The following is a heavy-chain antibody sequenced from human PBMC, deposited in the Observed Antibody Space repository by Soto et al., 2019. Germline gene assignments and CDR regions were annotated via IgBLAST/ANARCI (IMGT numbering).Heavy chain of an antibody. D-gene: IGHD6-13*01. Sequence: KPSETLSLTCTVSGDSISGGNKYWTWIRQPPGKGLEWIGYIFSSGTTYFNPSLKSRLTMSLDTSQNQFSLKLNSVTDADTAVYYCARYRRGAVAGYTLVNWGQGILVTVSS. V-gene: IGHV4-30-4*01. CDR1: GDSISGGNKY. CDR2: IFSSGTT. CDR3: ARYRRGAVAGYTLVN. J-gene: IGHJ4*02.